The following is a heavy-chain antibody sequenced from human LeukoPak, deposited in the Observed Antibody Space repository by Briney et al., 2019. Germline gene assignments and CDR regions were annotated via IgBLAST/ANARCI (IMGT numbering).Heavy chain of an antibody. CDR3: ATLDSTKSVF. CDR1: EFRFGRDW. Sequence: GGSLRLSCVASEFRFGRDWISWVRQAPGKGLEWVACIKQDGSEEYYVGSVRGRFTVSVDNGKNSLYLQMNSLRAEDTARYYCATLDSTKSVFWGRGTAITVSS. D-gene: IGHD2-2*01. V-gene: IGHV3-7*01. CDR2: IKQDGSEE. J-gene: IGHJ1*01.